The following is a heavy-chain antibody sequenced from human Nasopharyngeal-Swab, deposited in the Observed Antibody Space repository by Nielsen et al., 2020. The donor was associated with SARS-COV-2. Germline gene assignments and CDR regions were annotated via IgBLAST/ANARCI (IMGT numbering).Heavy chain of an antibody. CDR2: IIPIFGTA. V-gene: IGHV1-69*13. CDR3: ASLAGGEELYSGYDSDY. CDR1: GGTFSSYA. J-gene: IGHJ4*02. Sequence: SVKVSCKASGGTFSSYAISWVRQAPGQGLEWMGGIIPIFGTANYAQKFQGRVTITADESTSTVYMELSSLRSEDTAVYYCASLAGGEELYSGYDSDYWGQGTLVTVSS. D-gene: IGHD5-12*01.